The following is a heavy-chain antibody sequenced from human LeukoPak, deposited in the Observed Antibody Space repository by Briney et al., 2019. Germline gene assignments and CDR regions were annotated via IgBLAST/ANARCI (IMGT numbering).Heavy chain of an antibody. CDR1: GFTFSNYP. CDR3: TKDWRADY. J-gene: IGHJ4*02. Sequence: GGSLRLSCAASGFTFSNYPMTWVRQAPGKGLERVSAISDGGTSTKYAGSVKGRFTISRDNSKNTLYLRMNSLRAEDTAVYYCTKDWRADYWGQGTLVTVSS. V-gene: IGHV3-23*01. CDR2: ISDGGTST.